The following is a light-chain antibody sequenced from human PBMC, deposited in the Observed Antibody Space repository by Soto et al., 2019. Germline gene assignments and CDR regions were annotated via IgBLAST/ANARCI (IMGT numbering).Light chain of an antibody. CDR3: QQYGGSPRT. Sequence: EIVLTQSPGTLSLSPGERATLSCRASQGVTKSLAWYQQKPGQAPRLLIYGASSRATGIPDRFSGSGSGTDFTLTISRLEPEDFAVYYCQQYGGSPRTFGQGTKVDIK. V-gene: IGKV3-20*01. CDR1: QGVTKS. J-gene: IGKJ1*01. CDR2: GAS.